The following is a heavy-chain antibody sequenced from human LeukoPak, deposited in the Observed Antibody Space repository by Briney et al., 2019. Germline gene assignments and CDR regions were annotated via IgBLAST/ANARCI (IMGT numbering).Heavy chain of an antibody. CDR3: AKAYSYGTYYLDY. Sequence: GGSLRLSCAASGFTFSSYAMRWVRQAPGKGLEWVSAISGSGGSTYYADSVKGRFTISRDNSKNTLYLQMNSLRAEDTAVYYCAKAYSYGTYYLDYWGQGTLVTVSS. D-gene: IGHD5-18*01. J-gene: IGHJ4*02. V-gene: IGHV3-23*01. CDR2: ISGSGGST. CDR1: GFTFSSYA.